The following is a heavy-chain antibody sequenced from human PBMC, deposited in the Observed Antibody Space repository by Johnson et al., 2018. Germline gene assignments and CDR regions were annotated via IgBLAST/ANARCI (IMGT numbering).Heavy chain of an antibody. J-gene: IGHJ6*04. CDR3: AGATGLYGDRYDDGMDV. D-gene: IGHD4-17*01. CDR1: GFTFSSYW. CDR2: IKQDGSEK. Sequence: EVQLVESGGGLVKPGGSLRLSCAASGFTFSSYWMSWVRQAPGKGLEWVANIKQDGSEKYYVDSVKGRFTISRDKAKNSLYLQMNSLRAEDTAVYNCAGATGLYGDRYDDGMDVWGEGTTVTGSS. V-gene: IGHV3-7*01.